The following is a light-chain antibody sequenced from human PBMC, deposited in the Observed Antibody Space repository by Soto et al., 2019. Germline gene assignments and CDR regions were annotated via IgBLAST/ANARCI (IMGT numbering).Light chain of an antibody. CDR3: QQTYTWWT. J-gene: IGKJ1*01. V-gene: IGKV1-39*01. Sequence: DIQMTQSPSSLSASVGDRVTITCRASQSISLSLNWYQHKPGKAPELLIYTTSTLRSGVPARFSGSGSGTAFTLTINRLQTEDFATYYCQQTYTWWTFGQGTKVEIK. CDR2: TTS. CDR1: QSISLS.